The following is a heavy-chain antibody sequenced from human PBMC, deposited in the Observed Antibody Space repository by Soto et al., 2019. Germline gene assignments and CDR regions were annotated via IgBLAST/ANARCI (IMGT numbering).Heavy chain of an antibody. J-gene: IGHJ4*02. CDR3: ALALGPTTGLDY. Sequence: WTWIRQPPGKGLEWMGDIFNSGTTFYNPSLTSRLSISIDTSGNHFSLELRSVTAADTAVYYCALALGPTTGLDYWGQGTLVTVSS. V-gene: IGHV4-31*02. CDR2: IFNSGTT. D-gene: IGHD1-26*01.